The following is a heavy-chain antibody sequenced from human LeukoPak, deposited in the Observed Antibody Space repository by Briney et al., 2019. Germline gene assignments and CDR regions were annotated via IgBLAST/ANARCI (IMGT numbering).Heavy chain of an antibody. CDR1: GGSFSGYY. CDR3: ARVNYDFWSGYYTPPAYFDY. V-gene: IGHV4-34*01. J-gene: IGHJ4*02. Sequence: SETLSLTCAVYGGSFSGYYWSWIRQPPGKGLEWIGEISHSGSTNYNPSLKSRVTISVDTSKNQFSLKLSSVTAADTAVYYCARVNYDFWSGYYTPPAYFDYWGQGTLVTVSS. D-gene: IGHD3-3*01. CDR2: ISHSGST.